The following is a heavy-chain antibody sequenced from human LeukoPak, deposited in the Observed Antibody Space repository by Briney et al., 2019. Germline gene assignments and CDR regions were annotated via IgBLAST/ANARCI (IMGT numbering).Heavy chain of an antibody. V-gene: IGHV4-59*01. J-gene: IGHJ6*02. CDR1: GGSISSYY. D-gene: IGHD5-12*01. CDR3: ARGGLGVDYYYYGMDV. Sequence: SETLSLTCTVSGGSISSYYWSWIRQPPGKGLEWIGYIYYSGSTNYNPSLKSRVTISVDTSKNQFSLKLSSVTAADTAVYYCARGGLGVDYYYYGMDVWGQGTTVTVSS. CDR2: IYYSGST.